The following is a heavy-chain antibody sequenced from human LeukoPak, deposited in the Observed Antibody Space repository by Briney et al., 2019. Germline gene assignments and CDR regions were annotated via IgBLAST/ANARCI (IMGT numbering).Heavy chain of an antibody. V-gene: IGHV3-23*01. D-gene: IGHD2-15*01. J-gene: IGHJ6*03. CDR2: ISGSGGST. CDR1: GFTFSSYA. CDR3: ATLGGCSGGSCYTGGYYYYYMDV. Sequence: PGGSLRLSCAASGFTFSSYAMSWVRQAPGKGLEWVSAISGSGGSTYYADSVKGRFTISRDNSKNTLYLQMNSLRAEDTAVYYCATLGGCSGGSCYTGGYYYYYMDVWGKGTTVTASS.